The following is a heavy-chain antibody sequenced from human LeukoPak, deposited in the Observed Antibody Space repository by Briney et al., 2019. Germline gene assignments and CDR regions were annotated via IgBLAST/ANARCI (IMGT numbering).Heavy chain of an antibody. J-gene: IGHJ4*02. CDR2: IKQDGSEK. CDR3: ARRGTSSSWAHFDY. D-gene: IGHD6-13*01. V-gene: IGHV3-7*05. CDR1: GFTFSSYW. Sequence: GGSLRLSCAASGFTFSSYWLTWVREAPGKGLEWGANIKQDGSEKYYVDSVKGRFTISRDNVKNSLYLQMNSLGDEDTAVYYCARRGTSSSWAHFDYWGQGTLVTVSS.